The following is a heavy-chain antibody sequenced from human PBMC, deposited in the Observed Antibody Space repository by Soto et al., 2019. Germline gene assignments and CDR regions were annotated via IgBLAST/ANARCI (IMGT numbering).Heavy chain of an antibody. V-gene: IGHV3-21*01. Sequence: PGGSLRLSCAASGFTFSSYSMNWVRQAPGKGLEWVSSISSSSSYIYYADSVKGRFTISRDNAKNSLYLQMNSLRAEDTAVYYCARSDYDFWSGSQKTAFDIWGQGTMVTVSS. D-gene: IGHD3-3*01. CDR3: ARSDYDFWSGSQKTAFDI. J-gene: IGHJ3*02. CDR2: ISSSSSYI. CDR1: GFTFSSYS.